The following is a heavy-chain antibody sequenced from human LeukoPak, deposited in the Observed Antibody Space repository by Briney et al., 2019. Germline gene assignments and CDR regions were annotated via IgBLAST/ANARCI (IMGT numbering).Heavy chain of an antibody. J-gene: IGHJ4*02. CDR1: GGSISSGDYY. V-gene: IGHV4-30-4*08. CDR3: ARQNYYDSRLLFDY. Sequence: SETLSLTCTVSGGSISSGDYYWRWIRQPPGKGLEWIGYIYYSGSTYYNPSLKSRVTISVDTSKNQFSLKLSSVTAADTAVYYCARQNYYDSRLLFDYWGQASLVTVYS. D-gene: IGHD3-22*01. CDR2: IYYSGST.